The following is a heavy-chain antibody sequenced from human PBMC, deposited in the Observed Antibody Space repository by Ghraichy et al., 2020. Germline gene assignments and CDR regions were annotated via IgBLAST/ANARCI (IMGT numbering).Heavy chain of an antibody. CDR1: GFTFSSYG. Sequence: GGSLRLSCAASGFTFSSYGMHWVRQAPGKGLEWVAVISYDGSNKYYADSVKGRFTISRDNSKNTLYLQMNSLRAEDTAVYYCAKAGWAFVGAIDTQSGQDLHDWGQGTLVTVSS. V-gene: IGHV3-30*18. D-gene: IGHD1-26*01. CDR2: ISYDGSNK. CDR3: AKAGWAFVGAIDTQSGQDLHD. J-gene: IGHJ4*02.